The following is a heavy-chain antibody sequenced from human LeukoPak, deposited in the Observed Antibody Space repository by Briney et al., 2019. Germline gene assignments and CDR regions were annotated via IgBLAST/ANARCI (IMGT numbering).Heavy chain of an antibody. V-gene: IGHV3-30*02. CDR3: AKDRRYYDSSGYYALDY. CDR1: GFTFSSYG. J-gene: IGHJ4*02. Sequence: GGSLRLSCAASGFTFSSYGMHWVRQAPGKGLEWVAFIRYDGSNTYYADSVKGRFTISRDNSKNTLYLQMNSLRAEDTAVYYCAKDRRYYDSSGYYALDYWGQGTLVTVSS. CDR2: IRYDGSNT. D-gene: IGHD3-22*01.